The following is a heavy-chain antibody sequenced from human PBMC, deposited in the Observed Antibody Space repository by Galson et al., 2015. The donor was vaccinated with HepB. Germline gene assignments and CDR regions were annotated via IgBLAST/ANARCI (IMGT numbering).Heavy chain of an antibody. D-gene: IGHD3-22*01. CDR1: GFTFSSYG. Sequence: SLRLSCAASGFTFSSYGMHWVRQAPGKGLEWVAVIWYDGSNKYYADSVKGRFTISRDNSKNTLYLQMNSLRAEDTAVYYCARSAPITMIPSEGGPNDAFDIWGQGTMVTVSS. CDR3: ARSAPITMIPSEGGPNDAFDI. V-gene: IGHV3-33*08. J-gene: IGHJ3*02. CDR2: IWYDGSNK.